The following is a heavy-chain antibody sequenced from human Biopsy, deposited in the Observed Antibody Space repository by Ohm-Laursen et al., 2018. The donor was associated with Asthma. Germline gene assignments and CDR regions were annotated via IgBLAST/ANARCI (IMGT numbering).Heavy chain of an antibody. Sequence: SVKVSCKASGYTFTSTVYGISWVRQAPGQGLEWMGWIRPHTGDTNYAQMLRGKVTMTTDTSTSTAYMELRGLRSDDTAVYYCARDPGGFDPWGQGTLVTVSS. CDR1: GYTFTSTVYG. CDR3: ARDPGGFDP. J-gene: IGHJ5*02. CDR2: IRPHTGDT. V-gene: IGHV1-18*01. D-gene: IGHD3-10*01.